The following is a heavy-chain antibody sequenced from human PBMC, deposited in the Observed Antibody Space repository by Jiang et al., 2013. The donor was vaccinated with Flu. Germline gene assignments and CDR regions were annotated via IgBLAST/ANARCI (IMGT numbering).Heavy chain of an antibody. D-gene: IGHD3-22*01. CDR3: ARETYYYDSSGYYYFDY. J-gene: IGHJ4*02. V-gene: IGHV4-4*02. Sequence: KGRGVDWGNTIIVGAPTTTRPSKSRVTISVDKSKNQFSLKLSSVTAADTAVYYCARETYYYDSSGYYYFDYWGQGTLVTVSS. CDR2: TIIVGAP.